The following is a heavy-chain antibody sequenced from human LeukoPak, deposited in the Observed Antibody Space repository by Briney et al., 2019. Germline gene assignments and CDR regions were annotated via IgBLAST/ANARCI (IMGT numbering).Heavy chain of an antibody. CDR1: GFTFSSYA. CDR3: ARDIIVGATAFDY. V-gene: IGHV3-23*01. Sequence: PGGSLRLSCAASGFTFSSYAMSWVRQAPGKGLEWVSAISGSGGSTYYADSVKGRFTVSRDISKNTLYLQMNSLRAEDTAVYYCARDIIVGATAFDYWGQGTLVTVSS. J-gene: IGHJ4*02. CDR2: ISGSGGST. D-gene: IGHD1-26*01.